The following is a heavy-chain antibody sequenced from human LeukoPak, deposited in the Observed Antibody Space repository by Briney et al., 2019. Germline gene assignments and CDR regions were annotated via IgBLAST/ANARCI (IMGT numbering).Heavy chain of an antibody. Sequence: GGSLRLSCAASGFTFSSYSMNWVRQAPGKGLEWVSSISSSSSYIYYADSVKGRFTISRDNAKNSLYLQMNSLRAEDTAVYYCARDLKPAMAAAGTDVYMDVWGKGTTVTVSS. CDR2: ISSSSSYI. CDR3: ARDLKPAMAAAGTDVYMDV. V-gene: IGHV3-21*01. J-gene: IGHJ6*03. CDR1: GFTFSSYS. D-gene: IGHD6-13*01.